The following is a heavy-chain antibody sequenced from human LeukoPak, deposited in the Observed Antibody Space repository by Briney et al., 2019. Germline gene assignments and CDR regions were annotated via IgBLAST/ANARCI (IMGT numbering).Heavy chain of an antibody. D-gene: IGHD6-13*01. V-gene: IGHV7-4-1*02. CDR3: ARDHRREGIGYPGPYGMDV. Sequence: ASVKVSCKASGYTFTSYAMNWVRQAPGQGLEWMGWINTNTGNPTYAQGFTGRFVFSLDTSVSTAYLQISSLKAEDTAVYYCARDHRREGIGYPGPYGMDVWGQGTTVTVSS. CDR1: GYTFTSYA. CDR2: INTNTGNP. J-gene: IGHJ6*02.